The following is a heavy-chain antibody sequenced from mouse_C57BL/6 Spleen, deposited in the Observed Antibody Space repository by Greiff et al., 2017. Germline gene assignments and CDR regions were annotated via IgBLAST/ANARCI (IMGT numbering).Heavy chain of an antibody. CDR3: ASGDYGPFAY. V-gene: IGHV1-52*01. CDR2: IDPSDSET. J-gene: IGHJ3*01. D-gene: IGHD2-4*01. Sequence: QVQLQQPGAELVRPGSSVKLSCKASGYTFTSYWMHWVKQRPIQGLEWIGNIDPSDSETHYNQKFKDKATLTVDKSSSTAYMQISSLTSEDSAVYYCASGDYGPFAYWGQGTLVTVSA. CDR1: GYTFTSYW.